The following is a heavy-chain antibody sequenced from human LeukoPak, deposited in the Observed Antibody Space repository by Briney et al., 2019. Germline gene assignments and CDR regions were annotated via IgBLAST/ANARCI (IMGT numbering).Heavy chain of an antibody. Sequence: GGSLRLSCAASGFSFSRYAMGWVRQAPGKGLEWVSTVNESGGRAYYADSVKGRFTMSRDNSRSTLYLQMNSLRAEDTAVYYCAKEGRPNSGGGFFDYWGQGTRVTVSS. D-gene: IGHD5-12*01. CDR3: AKEGRPNSGGGFFDY. CDR1: GFSFSRYA. CDR2: VNESGGRA. V-gene: IGHV3-23*01. J-gene: IGHJ4*02.